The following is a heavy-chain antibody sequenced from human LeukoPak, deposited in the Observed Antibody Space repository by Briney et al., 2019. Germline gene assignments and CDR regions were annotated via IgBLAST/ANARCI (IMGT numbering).Heavy chain of an antibody. D-gene: IGHD6-13*01. Sequence: GGSLRLSCAASGFTFSDHYMDWVRQAPGKGLEWVARTRNKANSYATEYAASVKGRFTISRDDSKNSLYLQINSLKTEDTDVYYSARGIVDRSSWYDDYYYYHCMDVWGKGATVTVSS. J-gene: IGHJ6*03. CDR3: ARGIVDRSSWYDDYYYYHCMDV. CDR2: TRNKANSYAT. V-gene: IGHV3-72*01. CDR1: GFTFSDHY.